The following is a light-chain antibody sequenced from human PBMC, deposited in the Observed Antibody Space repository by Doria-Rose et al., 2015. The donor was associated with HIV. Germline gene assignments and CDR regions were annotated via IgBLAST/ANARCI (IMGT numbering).Light chain of an antibody. Sequence: TQSPGTLSLSPGERATLSCRASQSFSSTYLAWYQHKPGQAPSLLIYDGSTRATGIPDRFSASGSGTDFTLTINRLEPGDFALYYCHQYGTSWTFGQGTKVEI. J-gene: IGKJ1*01. V-gene: IGKV3-20*01. CDR2: DGS. CDR3: HQYGTSWT. CDR1: QSFSSTY.